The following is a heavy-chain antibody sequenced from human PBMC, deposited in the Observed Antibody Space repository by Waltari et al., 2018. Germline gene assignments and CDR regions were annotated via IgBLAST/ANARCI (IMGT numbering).Heavy chain of an antibody. D-gene: IGHD1-26*01. CDR3: ARGAGATGPTYYYYYGMDV. Sequence: QVQLVQSGAEVKKPGSSVKVSCKASGGTFSSYTISWVRQDPGPGLEWMVRISLILGIATHEQNFQGRVTITADKSTSTAYMELRSLGSEDTAVYYCARGAGATGPTYYYYYGMDVWGQGTTVTVSS. J-gene: IGHJ6*02. V-gene: IGHV1-69*02. CDR2: ISLILGIA. CDR1: GGTFSSYT.